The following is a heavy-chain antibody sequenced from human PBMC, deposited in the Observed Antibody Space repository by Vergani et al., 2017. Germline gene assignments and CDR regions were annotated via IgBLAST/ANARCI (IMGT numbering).Heavy chain of an antibody. CDR1: GSTFSTFS. Sequence: EVQLVESGGGLVQPGGSLRLSCAAPGSTFSTFSMNWVGQAPGRGLEWVSYISSRSSTIYYADSVKVRFTISRDNAKNSLYLQMNSLRAEDTAVYYCARDRSRSYGGYYYYYGMDVWGQGTTVTVSS. D-gene: IGHD6-13*01. J-gene: IGHJ6*02. V-gene: IGHV3-48*01. CDR3: ARDRSRSYGGYYYYYGMDV. CDR2: ISSRSSTI.